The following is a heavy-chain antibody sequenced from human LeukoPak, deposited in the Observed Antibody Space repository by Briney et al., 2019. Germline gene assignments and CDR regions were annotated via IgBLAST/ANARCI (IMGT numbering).Heavy chain of an antibody. Sequence: GGSLRLSCAASGFTFSSYSMLWVRQAPGEGLEWVSVIYRGGNTYYVDSVKGRFSISRDNSKNTVYLQMNSLRAEDTAVYYCATFSYAGNAGGSAGSWGQGTLVTVSS. CDR1: GFTFSSYS. V-gene: IGHV3-53*01. CDR3: ATFSYAGNAGGSAGS. J-gene: IGHJ5*02. CDR2: IYRGGNT. D-gene: IGHD4-23*01.